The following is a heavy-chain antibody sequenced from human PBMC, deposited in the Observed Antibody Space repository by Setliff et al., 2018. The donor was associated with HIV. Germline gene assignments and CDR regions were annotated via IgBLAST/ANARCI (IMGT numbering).Heavy chain of an antibody. J-gene: IGHJ5*02. CDR2: IFYTGNT. D-gene: IGHD2-8*01. V-gene: IGHV4-39*01. CDR3: ARRGRDGVLIVFATGFGP. Sequence: PSETLSLTCSVSGGYISSSTYYWGWIRQPPGKGLEWIGDIFYTGNTYYNPSLKSRVAISVDTSENQFSLKLNSVTAADTAAYYCARRGRDGVLIVFATGFGPWGQGTLVTVSS. CDR1: GGYISSSTYY.